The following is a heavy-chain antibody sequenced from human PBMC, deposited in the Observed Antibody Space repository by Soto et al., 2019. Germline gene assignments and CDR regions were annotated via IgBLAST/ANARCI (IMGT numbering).Heavy chain of an antibody. D-gene: IGHD1-26*01. CDR2: IGPESGTT. CDR3: GRGRSGQIVVFY. V-gene: IGHV1-2*02. CDR1: GYTFTGHY. J-gene: IGHJ4*02. Sequence: ASVKVSCKASGYTFTGHYIHWVRQAPEQGPEWMGEIGPESGTTRYAQKFQGRVTMTRDTSITTVYMELKDLSPDDTAVYYCGRGRSGQIVVFYWGQGTPVTVSS.